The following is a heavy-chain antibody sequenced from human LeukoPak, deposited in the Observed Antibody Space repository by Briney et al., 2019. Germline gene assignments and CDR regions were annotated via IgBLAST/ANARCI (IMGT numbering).Heavy chain of an antibody. CDR3: ASTYDENGRDDAFDI. J-gene: IGHJ3*02. CDR2: IYPGDSDT. V-gene: IGHV5-51*01. D-gene: IGHD3-22*01. CDR1: GYRFTSYW. Sequence: GESLKISCKGSGYRFTSYWIGWVRQMPGKGLECMGIIYPGDSDTRYSPSFQGQVTISADKSISTAYLQWSSLKASDTAMYYCASTYDENGRDDAFDIWGQGTMVTVSS.